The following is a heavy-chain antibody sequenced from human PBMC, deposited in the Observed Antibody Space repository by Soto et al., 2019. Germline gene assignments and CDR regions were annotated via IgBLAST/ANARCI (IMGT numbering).Heavy chain of an antibody. V-gene: IGHV3-9*01. J-gene: IGHJ1*01. CDR3: VKDESINWYSGHFRH. CDR1: GFTVDDYA. CDR2: INWNSGSI. Sequence: EVQLVESGGGLVQPGRSLRLSCAASGFTVDDYAMHWVRQVPGKGLEWVSGINWNSGSIGYGDSVKGRFAISRDNAKNSLQLQMNSLSAEDTAFYYCVKDESINWYSGHFRHWGQGTLVTVSS. D-gene: IGHD6-13*01.